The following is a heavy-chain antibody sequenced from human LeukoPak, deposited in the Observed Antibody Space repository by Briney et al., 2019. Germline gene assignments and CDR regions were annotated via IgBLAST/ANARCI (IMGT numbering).Heavy chain of an antibody. CDR1: GFTFSSYS. V-gene: IGHV3-21*01. CDR3: AREYDYGDYVNAFDI. Sequence: GGSLRLSCAASGFTFSSYSMNWVRQAPGKGLEWVSSISSSSSYIYHADSVKGRFTISRDNAKNSLYLQMNSLRAEDTAVYYCAREYDYGDYVNAFDIWGQGTMVTVSS. CDR2: ISSSSSYI. D-gene: IGHD4-17*01. J-gene: IGHJ3*02.